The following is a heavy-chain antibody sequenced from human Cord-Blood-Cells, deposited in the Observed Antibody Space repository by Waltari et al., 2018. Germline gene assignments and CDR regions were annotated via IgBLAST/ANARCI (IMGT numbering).Heavy chain of an antibody. J-gene: IGHJ3*02. CDR2: IYTSGST. V-gene: IGHV4-4*07. Sequence: QVQLQESGPGLVKPSETLSLTCTVSGGSFSSDYWSWIRQPAGKGLEWIGRIYTSGSTNYNPSLKSRVTMSVDTSKNQFSLKLSSVTAADTAVYYCARAINSSGYYAFDIWGQGTMVTVSS. CDR3: ARAINSSGYYAFDI. CDR1: GGSFSSDY. D-gene: IGHD3-22*01.